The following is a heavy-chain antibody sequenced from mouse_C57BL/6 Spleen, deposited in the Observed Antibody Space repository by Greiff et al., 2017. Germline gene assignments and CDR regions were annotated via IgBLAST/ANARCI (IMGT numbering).Heavy chain of an antibody. CDR2: INPSSGYT. D-gene: IGHD2-4*01. J-gene: IGHJ3*01. Sequence: QVQLQQSGAELARPGASVKMSCKASGYTFTSYTMHWVKQRPGQGLEWIGYINPSSGYTKYNQKFKDKATLTADKSSSTAYMQLSSLTSDDAAVYYCASGPIYYDYAYWGQGTLVTGSA. CDR3: ASGPIYYDYAY. CDR1: GYTFTSYT. V-gene: IGHV1-4*01.